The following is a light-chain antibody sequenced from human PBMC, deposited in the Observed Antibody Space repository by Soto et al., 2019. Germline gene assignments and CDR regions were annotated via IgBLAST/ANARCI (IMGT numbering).Light chain of an antibody. Sequence: EIVMTQSPATLSVSPGERATLSCRASQSVSSKLAWYQQKPGQGPRLLIYGASTRATGIPARFSGSGSGTEFTLTISSLQSEDFAVYDCQHYNNWIWTFGQGTKVEIK. CDR3: QHYNNWIWT. CDR1: QSVSSK. V-gene: IGKV3-15*01. J-gene: IGKJ1*01. CDR2: GAS.